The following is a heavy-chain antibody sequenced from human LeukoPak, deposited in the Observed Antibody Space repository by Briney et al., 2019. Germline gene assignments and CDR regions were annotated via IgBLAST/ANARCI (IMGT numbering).Heavy chain of an antibody. D-gene: IGHD6-13*01. V-gene: IGHV1-69*13. Sequence: SVKVSCKASGYTFSNYGFSWVRQAPGQGLEWMGGIIPIFGTANYAQKFQGRVTITADESTSTAYMELSSLRSEDTAVYYCARVPRRGSSSWFTGIFDYWGQGTLVTVSS. CDR3: ARVPRRGSSSWFTGIFDY. CDR1: GYTFSNYG. CDR2: IIPIFGTA. J-gene: IGHJ4*02.